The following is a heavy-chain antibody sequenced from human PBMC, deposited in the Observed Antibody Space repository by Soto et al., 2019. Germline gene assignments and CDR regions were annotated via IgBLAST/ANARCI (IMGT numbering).Heavy chain of an antibody. CDR1: GFTFRNYG. Sequence: GGSLRLSCAATGFTFRNYGMHWVRQVPGKGLEWVVGITWSSDNIGYADSMKGRFAISRDNADNSLFLQMNSLRTEDTAIYYYTKVRSGSFGVGYVDHWGHGTLVTVSS. V-gene: IGHV3-9*01. CDR2: ITWSSDNI. D-gene: IGHD1-26*01. J-gene: IGHJ4*01. CDR3: TKVRSGSFGVGYVDH.